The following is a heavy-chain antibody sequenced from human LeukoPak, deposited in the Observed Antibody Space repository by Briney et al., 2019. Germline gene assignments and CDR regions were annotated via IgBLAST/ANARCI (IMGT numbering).Heavy chain of an antibody. J-gene: IGHJ4*01. V-gene: IGHV1-18*01. CDR3: ARDYDFWSGYLGGY. D-gene: IGHD3-3*01. Sequence: ASVKVSCKXSGYTFTSYGISWVRQAPGQGLEWMGWISAYNGNTNYSQKLQGRVTMTTDTSTSTAYMELRSLRSDDTAVYYCARDYDFWSGYLGGYWGQEPWSPSPQ. CDR2: ISAYNGNT. CDR1: GYTFTSYG.